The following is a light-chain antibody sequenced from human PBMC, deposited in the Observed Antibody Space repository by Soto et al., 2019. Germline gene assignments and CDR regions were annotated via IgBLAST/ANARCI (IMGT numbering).Light chain of an antibody. Sequence: DIQMTQSPSSLSASVGDRVTITCRASQSISRSLNWYQQKPGKAPRLLIYAASSLQNGVPSRFSGSGSWTDFTLTISSLQPEDAAIYSCQQSYNSPMYTFGQGTTLEIK. V-gene: IGKV1-39*01. CDR3: QQSYNSPMYT. CDR2: AAS. J-gene: IGKJ2*01. CDR1: QSISRS.